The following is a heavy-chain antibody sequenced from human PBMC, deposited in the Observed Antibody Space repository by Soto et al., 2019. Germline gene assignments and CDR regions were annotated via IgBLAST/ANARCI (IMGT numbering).Heavy chain of an antibody. Sequence: ASVKVSCKVSGYTLTDLSMHWVRQAPGKGLEWMGGFDPEDGETIYAQKFQGRVTMTRNTSISTAYMELSSLRSEDTAVYYCARTLYGDNVDYWGQGTLVTVSS. CDR2: FDPEDGET. V-gene: IGHV1-24*01. D-gene: IGHD4-17*01. J-gene: IGHJ4*02. CDR1: GYTLTDLS. CDR3: ARTLYGDNVDY.